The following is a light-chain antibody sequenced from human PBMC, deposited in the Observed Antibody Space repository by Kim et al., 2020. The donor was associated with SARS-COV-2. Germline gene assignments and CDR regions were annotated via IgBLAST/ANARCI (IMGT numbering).Light chain of an antibody. J-gene: IGLJ2*01. CDR1: DSGGKD. Sequence: SVALGQTVRITGGGIDSGGKDVCWYQQRPGQAPGLVIYRDSNRPSGIPERFSGSNSGNTATLTISRAQAGDEADYRCQVWDSSTGVFGGGTQLTVL. CDR3: QVWDSSTGV. CDR2: RDS. V-gene: IGLV3-9*01.